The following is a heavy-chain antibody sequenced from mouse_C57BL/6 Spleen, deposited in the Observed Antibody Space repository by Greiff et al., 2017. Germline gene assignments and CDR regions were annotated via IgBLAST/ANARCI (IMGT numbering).Heavy chain of an antibody. CDR2: INPYNGGT. V-gene: IGHV1-19*01. D-gene: IGHD2-12*01. Sequence: EVQLQQSGPVLVKPGASVKMSCKASGYTFTDYYMNWVKQSHGKSLEWIGVINPYNGGTSYNQKFKGKATLTVDKSSSTAYMELNSLTSEDSAVYYCARSYSDFDDWGQGTTLTVSS. J-gene: IGHJ2*01. CDR1: GYTFTDYY. CDR3: ARSYSDFDD.